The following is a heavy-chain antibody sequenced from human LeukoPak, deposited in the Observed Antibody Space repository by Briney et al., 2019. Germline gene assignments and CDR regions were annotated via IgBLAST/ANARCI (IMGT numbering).Heavy chain of an antibody. CDR1: GGSISNNDYY. CDR2: ISYSGIT. V-gene: IGHV4-39*01. CDR3: ARQKYHELHDAFDI. Sequence: SETLSLTCTVSGGSISNNDYYWAWIRQPPGKGLEWIGSISYSGITYYNPSLQSRVTISVDTSKNQFSLKLGSVTAVDTALHYCARQKYHELHDAFDIWGRGTMTTVPS. D-gene: IGHD1-1*01. J-gene: IGHJ3*02.